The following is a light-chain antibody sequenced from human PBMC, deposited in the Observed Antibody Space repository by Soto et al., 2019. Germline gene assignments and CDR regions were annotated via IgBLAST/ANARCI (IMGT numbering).Light chain of an antibody. Sequence: QSVLTQPPSVSVAPGQRGTISCTGSSSNIGAGYDVHWYQQLPGTAPKLLIYGNSNRPSGVPDRFSGSKYGTSASLAITGLQAEDEADYYCHSYDSSLSGVVCGGGTKLTVL. CDR2: GNS. V-gene: IGLV1-40*01. J-gene: IGLJ2*01. CDR1: SSNIGAGYD. CDR3: HSYDSSLSGVV.